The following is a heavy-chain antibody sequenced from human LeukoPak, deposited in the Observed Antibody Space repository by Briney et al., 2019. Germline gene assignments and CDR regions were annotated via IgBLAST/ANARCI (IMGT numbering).Heavy chain of an antibody. CDR3: AKDIYGDYSSGAFDI. CDR2: ISWNSGSI. Sequence: PGGSLRLSCAASGFTFDDYAMHWVWQAPGKGLEWVSGISWNSGSIGYADSVKGRFTISRDNAKNSLYLQMNSLRAEDTALYYCAKDIYGDYSSGAFDIWGQGTMVTVSS. CDR1: GFTFDDYA. D-gene: IGHD4-17*01. V-gene: IGHV3-9*01. J-gene: IGHJ3*02.